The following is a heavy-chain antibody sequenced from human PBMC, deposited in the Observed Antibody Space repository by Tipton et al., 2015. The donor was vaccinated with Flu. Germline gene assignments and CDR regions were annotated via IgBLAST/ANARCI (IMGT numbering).Heavy chain of an antibody. CDR3: ARVDYYDSSGYYPFDY. Sequence: TLSLTCTVSGGSISSYYWSWIRQPPGKGLEWIGYIYYSGSTNYNPSLKSRVTISVDTSKNQCSLKLSSVTAADTAVYYCARVDYYDSSGYYPFDYWGQGTLVTVSS. CDR2: IYYSGST. CDR1: GGSISSYY. V-gene: IGHV4-59*01. J-gene: IGHJ4*02. D-gene: IGHD3-22*01.